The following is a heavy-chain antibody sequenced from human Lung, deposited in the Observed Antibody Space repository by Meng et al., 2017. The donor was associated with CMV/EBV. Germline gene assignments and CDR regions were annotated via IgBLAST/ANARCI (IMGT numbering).Heavy chain of an antibody. CDR1: GDSMANFY. D-gene: IGHD2-21*02. J-gene: IGHJ4*02. CDR2: VFHTGDT. CDR3: ARGRSCVDGVCYGDHNYFGH. Sequence: SETLSLTCNIYGDSMANFYWTWIRQPPGKGLEWVGSVFHTGDTKYNSSLKGRLTLSVDTSRKQVSLRLVSLNTADTATYYCARGRSCVDGVCYGDHNYFGHWGQGTLVTVSS. V-gene: IGHV4-59*01.